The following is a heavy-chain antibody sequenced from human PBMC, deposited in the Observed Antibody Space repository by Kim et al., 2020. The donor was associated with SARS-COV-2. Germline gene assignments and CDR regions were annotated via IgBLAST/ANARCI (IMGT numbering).Heavy chain of an antibody. CDR2: IYPGDSDT. D-gene: IGHD5-12*01. J-gene: IGHJ4*02. V-gene: IGHV5-51*01. CDR3: ARTPLADIVAAGFDY. CDR1: GYSFTSYW. Sequence: GESLKISCKGSGYSFTSYWIGWVRQMPGKGLEWKGIIYPGDSDTRYSPSFQGQVTISADKSISTAYLQWSSLKASDTAMYYCARTPLADIVAAGFDYWGQGTLVTVSS.